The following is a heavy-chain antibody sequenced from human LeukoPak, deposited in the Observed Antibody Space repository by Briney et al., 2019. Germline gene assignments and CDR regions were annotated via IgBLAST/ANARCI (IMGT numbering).Heavy chain of an antibody. CDR2: IKQDGSEK. D-gene: IGHD7-27*01. CDR3: ARELGYFDY. Sequence: GGSLRLSCAASGFTFSSYLMSWVRQAPGKGLEWVANIKQDGSEKYYVDSVKGRFTISRDNAKNSLYLQMNSLRAEDTAVYYCARELGYFDYWGQGTLVTVSS. J-gene: IGHJ4*02. V-gene: IGHV3-7*01. CDR1: GFTFSSYL.